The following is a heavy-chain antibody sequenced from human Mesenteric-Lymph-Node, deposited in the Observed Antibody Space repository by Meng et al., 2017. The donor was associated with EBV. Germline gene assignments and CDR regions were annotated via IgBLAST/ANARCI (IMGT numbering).Heavy chain of an antibody. CDR2: VAHGGST. CDR1: GGSLSSRSW. CDR3: ARDDFGGFWSGNYYYYYGMDV. J-gene: IGHJ6*02. D-gene: IGHD3-3*01. V-gene: IGHV4-4*02. Sequence: QVPRHESGPSPGPHSGTLTLTCGVSGGSLSSRSWWTWVRQSPGKGLEWIGEVAHGGSTVYSPSLKSRVTISVDASKNEFSLKLRSVTAADTAVYYCARDDFGGFWSGNYYYYYGMDVWGQGTTVTVSS.